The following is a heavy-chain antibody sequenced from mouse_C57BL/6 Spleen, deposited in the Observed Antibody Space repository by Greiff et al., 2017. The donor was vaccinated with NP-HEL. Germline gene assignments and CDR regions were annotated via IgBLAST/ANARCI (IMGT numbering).Heavy chain of an antibody. CDR3: ARGYYVTRGGFAY. CDR2: IYPGDGDT. D-gene: IGHD1-1*02. CDR1: GYAFSSYW. J-gene: IGHJ3*01. V-gene: IGHV1-80*01. Sequence: VKLQESGAELVKPGASVKISCKASGYAFSSYWMNWVKQRPGKGLEWIGQIYPGDGDTNYNGKFKGKATLTADKSSSTAYMQLSSLTSEDTAVYFCARGYYVTRGGFAYWGKGTLVTVSA.